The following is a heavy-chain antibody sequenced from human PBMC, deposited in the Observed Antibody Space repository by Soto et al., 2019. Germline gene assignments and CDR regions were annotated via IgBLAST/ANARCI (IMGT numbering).Heavy chain of an antibody. CDR1: GDTFSSYA. CDR2: IIPIFGTA. V-gene: IGHV1-69*01. Sequence: QVQLVQSGAEVKKPGSSVKVSCKASGDTFSSYAISWVRQAPGQGLEWMGGIIPIFGTANYAQKFQGRVTITADESTSTAYMKLSSLRSEDTAVYYCARVYKLGWFDHWGQGTLVTVSS. D-gene: IGHD6-6*01. J-gene: IGHJ5*02. CDR3: ARVYKLGWFDH.